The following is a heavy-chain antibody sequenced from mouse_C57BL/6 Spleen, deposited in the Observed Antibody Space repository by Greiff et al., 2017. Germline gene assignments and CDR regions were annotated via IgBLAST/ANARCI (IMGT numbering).Heavy chain of an antibody. D-gene: IGHD2-4*01. CDR1: GYSITSGYY. Sequence: ESGPGLVKPSQSLSLTCSVTGYSITSGYYWNWIRQFPGNKLEWMGYISYDGSNNYNPSLKNRISITRDTSKNQFFLKLNSVTTEDTATYYCAKIYDYDGAMDYWGQGTSVTVSS. CDR2: ISYDGSN. CDR3: AKIYDYDGAMDY. J-gene: IGHJ4*01. V-gene: IGHV3-6*01.